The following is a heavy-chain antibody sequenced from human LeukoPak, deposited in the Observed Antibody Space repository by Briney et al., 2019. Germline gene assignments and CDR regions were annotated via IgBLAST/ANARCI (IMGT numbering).Heavy chain of an antibody. CDR1: GGTFSSYA. J-gene: IGHJ3*02. CDR3: ARDKYAFDI. V-gene: IGHV1-69*05. Sequence: VKVSCKASGGTFSSYAISWVRQAPGQGLEWMGRIIPIFGTANYAQKFQGRVTITTDESTSPANMALSSLRSEDTAVYYCARDKYAFDIWGQGTMVTVSS. CDR2: IIPIFGTA.